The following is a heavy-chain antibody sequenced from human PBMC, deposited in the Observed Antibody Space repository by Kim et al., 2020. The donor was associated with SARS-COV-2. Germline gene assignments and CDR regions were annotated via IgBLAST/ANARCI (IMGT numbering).Heavy chain of an antibody. CDR3: ARGIPSKGWFDP. V-gene: IGHV1-8*01. Sequence: ASVKVSCKASGYTFTSYDINWVRQATGQGLEWMGWMNPNSGNTGYAQKFQGRVTMTRNTSISTAYMELSSLRSEDTAVYYCARGIPSKGWFDPWGQGTLVTVSS. J-gene: IGHJ5*02. CDR2: MNPNSGNT. CDR1: GYTFTSYD.